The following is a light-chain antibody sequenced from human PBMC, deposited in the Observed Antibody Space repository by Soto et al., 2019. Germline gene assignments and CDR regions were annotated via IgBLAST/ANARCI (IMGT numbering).Light chain of an antibody. Sequence: IQLIQSPSSLSASVGDRVTITCRASQDISSYLAWYQQKPGKAPKVLIYAASNLQSGVPSRFSGSESGTDFTLTISSLQPEDFATYYCQQLNSYPITFGQGTRLEIK. CDR3: QQLNSYPIT. CDR2: AAS. J-gene: IGKJ5*01. CDR1: QDISSY. V-gene: IGKV1-9*01.